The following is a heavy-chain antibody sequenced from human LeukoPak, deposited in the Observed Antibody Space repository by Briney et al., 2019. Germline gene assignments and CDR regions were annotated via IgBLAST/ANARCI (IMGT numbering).Heavy chain of an antibody. J-gene: IGHJ4*02. CDR2: ISGSGDST. V-gene: IGHV3-23*01. D-gene: IGHD6-13*01. CDR3: AKDQAAPVDYFDY. CDR1: GFTFSSYA. Sequence: GGSLGLSCAASGFTFSSYAMSWVRQAPGKGLEWVSGISGSGDSTWYADSVKGRFTISRDNSKNTLYLQTNSLRAEDTAVYYCAKDQAAPVDYFDYWGQGTLVTVSS.